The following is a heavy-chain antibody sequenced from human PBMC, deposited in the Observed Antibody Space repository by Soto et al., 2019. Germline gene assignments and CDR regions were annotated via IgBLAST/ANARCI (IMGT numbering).Heavy chain of an antibody. J-gene: IGHJ4*02. CDR1: GYTLSRSG. D-gene: IGHD6-19*01. Sequence: QVQLVQSGAEVKKPGASVKVSCKASGYTLSRSGIHWVRQAPGQRLEWMGWINAGNGKTKYSQKCQGRVTITRDTSASTAYMELSSLRSEDTAVYYCARDGAVAGNINFDCWGQGTLVTVSS. V-gene: IGHV1-3*01. CDR2: INAGNGKT. CDR3: ARDGAVAGNINFDC.